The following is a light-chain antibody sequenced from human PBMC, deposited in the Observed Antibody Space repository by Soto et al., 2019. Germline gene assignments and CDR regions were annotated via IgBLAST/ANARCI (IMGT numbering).Light chain of an antibody. J-gene: IGKJ4*01. Sequence: DIVMTQSPDSLAVSLGERATINCKSSQSVLYSSNNKNYLAWYQQKPGQPPKLRIYWASTRESGVPDRFSGSGSGTDFTLTIRSLQAEDVTVYYCQQYYSTPTFGGGTKVEIK. CDR1: QSVLYSSNNKNY. V-gene: IGKV4-1*01. CDR2: WAS. CDR3: QQYYSTPT.